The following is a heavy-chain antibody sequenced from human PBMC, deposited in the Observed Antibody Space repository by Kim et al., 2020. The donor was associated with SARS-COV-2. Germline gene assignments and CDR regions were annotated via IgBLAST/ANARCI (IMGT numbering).Heavy chain of an antibody. CDR2: IYRPDYGGHT. J-gene: IGHJ6*01. Sequence: GGSLRLSCAVDGFNVTTNYMSWVRQAPGKGLEWVSTIYRPDYGGHTYYADSVKGRFTISRDNSRNTLFLQMDNLRAEDTAVYYCARDQILIFGELRYYYG. V-gene: IGHV3-53*01. D-gene: IGHD3-10*01. CDR1: GFNVTTNY. CDR3: ARDQILIFGELRYYYG.